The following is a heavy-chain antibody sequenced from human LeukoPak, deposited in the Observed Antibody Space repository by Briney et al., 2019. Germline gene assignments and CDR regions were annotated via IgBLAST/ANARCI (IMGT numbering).Heavy chain of an antibody. V-gene: IGHV3-33*06. Sequence: GGSLRLSCAVSGLSFSSYAFHWVRQAPGKGLEWVAVIRHDETKEYYADSVQGRFTISRDTSKTTLYLQMNSPRAEDTAVYYCAKEYTPSSPLGELDSWGQGTLVTVSS. J-gene: IGHJ4*02. D-gene: IGHD6-6*01. CDR1: GLSFSSYA. CDR3: AKEYTPSSPLGELDS. CDR2: IRHDETKE.